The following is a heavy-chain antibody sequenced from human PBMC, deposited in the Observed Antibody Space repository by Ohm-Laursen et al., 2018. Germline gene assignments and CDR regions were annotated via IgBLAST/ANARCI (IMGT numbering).Heavy chain of an antibody. J-gene: IGHJ4*02. V-gene: IGHV3-7*01. CDR3: SRFRAVAGNPPDY. CDR2: IREDGSEK. Sequence: SLRLSCSASGFIFRNFGMHWVRQAPGKGLEWVANIREDGSEKYYVDSVKGRFTISGDNAKNSLYLQMNSLRAEDTAVYFCSRFRAVAGNPPDYWGQGTLVTVSS. D-gene: IGHD6-19*01. CDR1: GFIFRNFG.